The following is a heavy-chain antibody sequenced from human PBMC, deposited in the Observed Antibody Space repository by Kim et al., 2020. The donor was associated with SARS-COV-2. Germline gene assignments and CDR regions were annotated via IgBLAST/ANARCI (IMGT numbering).Heavy chain of an antibody. CDR3: ARSSRAVEYMDV. D-gene: IGHD2-15*01. J-gene: IGHJ6*03. V-gene: IGHV3-49*04. CDR2: IRTNTYGGTR. Sequence: GGSLRLSCTASGFMFSDYYMAWVRLAHGKGLEWVGLIRTNTYGGTREYAPSVKDRFTVSRDDSNSVAYLQLNSPRSEDTAVYYCARSSRAVEYMDVWGKG. CDR1: GFMFSDYY.